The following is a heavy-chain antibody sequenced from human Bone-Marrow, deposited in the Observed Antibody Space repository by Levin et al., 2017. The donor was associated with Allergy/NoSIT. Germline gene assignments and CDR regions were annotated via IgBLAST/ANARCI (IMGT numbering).Heavy chain of an antibody. CDR3: ARDAKSVYYDSSGYYSDAFDI. CDR1: GGSISSDDYY. D-gene: IGHD3-22*01. Sequence: LRLSCTVSGGSISSDDYYWSWIRLPPGKGLEWIGYIYYRGNTYYNPSLKSRSTISVDTSRNQFSLKMSSVTAADTAVYFCARDAKSVYYDSSGYYSDAFDIWGQGTMVTVSS. CDR2: IYYRGNT. V-gene: IGHV4-30-4*01. J-gene: IGHJ3*02.